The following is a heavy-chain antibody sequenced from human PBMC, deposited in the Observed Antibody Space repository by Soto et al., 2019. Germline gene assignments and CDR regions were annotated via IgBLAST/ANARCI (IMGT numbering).Heavy chain of an antibody. D-gene: IGHD3-10*01. J-gene: IGHJ6*02. CDR3: ARSGFYGSGILYFYGVDV. CDR2: VSYGDSNK. V-gene: IGHV3-30-3*01. Sequence: QVQLVESGGGEVRPGRSLRLSCAASGFTFSAYALHWVRQAPGTGLEWVATVSYGDSNKYYADSVKGRFTISRDNSKKTLFLQMNSLKVEDTAIYYCARSGFYGSGILYFYGVDVWGQGTTVTVSS. CDR1: GFTFSAYA.